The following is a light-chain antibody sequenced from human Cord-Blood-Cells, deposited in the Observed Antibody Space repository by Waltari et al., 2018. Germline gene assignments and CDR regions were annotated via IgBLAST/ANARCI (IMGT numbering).Light chain of an antibody. Sequence: QSVLTQPPSVPGAPGPRVTITCTGSSSNIGAGYDVHWYQQLPGTAPKLLIYGNSNRPSGVPDRFSGSKSGTSASLAITGLQAEDEADYYCQSYDSSLSGPYVFGTGTKVTVL. CDR1: SSNIGAGYD. J-gene: IGLJ1*01. CDR2: GNS. V-gene: IGLV1-40*01. CDR3: QSYDSSLSGPYV.